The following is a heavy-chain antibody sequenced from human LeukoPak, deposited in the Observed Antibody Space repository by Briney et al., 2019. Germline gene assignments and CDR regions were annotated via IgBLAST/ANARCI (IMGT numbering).Heavy chain of an antibody. D-gene: IGHD3-10*01. Sequence: SETLSLTCTVSGYSISSDSFWGWIRQPPGKGLEWIGEINHSGSTNYNPSLKSRITISVDTSKNQVSLKLSSVTAADTAVYYCARHVRQLLWFGEVYYYYMDVWGKGTTVTISS. CDR1: GYSISSDSF. J-gene: IGHJ6*03. CDR3: ARHVRQLLWFGEVYYYYMDV. CDR2: INHSGST. V-gene: IGHV4-38-2*02.